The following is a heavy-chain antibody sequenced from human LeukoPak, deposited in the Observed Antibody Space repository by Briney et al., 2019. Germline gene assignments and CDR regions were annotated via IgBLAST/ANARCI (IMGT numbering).Heavy chain of an antibody. CDR2: IRSKANSYAT. Sequence: GGSLRLSCAASGFTFSGSAMHWVRQASGKGLGWVGRIRSKANSYATAYAASVKGRFTISRDDSKNTAYLQMNSLKTEDTAVYYCARGQSSGWQDFDYWGQGTLVTVSS. CDR1: GFTFSGSA. CDR3: ARGQSSGWQDFDY. J-gene: IGHJ4*02. D-gene: IGHD6-19*01. V-gene: IGHV3-73*01.